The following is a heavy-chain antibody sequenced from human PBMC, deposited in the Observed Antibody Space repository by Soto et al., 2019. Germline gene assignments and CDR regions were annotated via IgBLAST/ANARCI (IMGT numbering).Heavy chain of an antibody. CDR1: GDSVSSNSAA. J-gene: IGHJ6*02. CDR3: ARDRGDSSGWYYYYYYGMDV. Sequence: PSQTLSLTCAISGDSVSSNSAAWNWIRQSPSRGPEWLGRTYYRSKWYNDYAVSVKSRITINPDTSKNQFSLQLNSVTPEDTAVYYCARDRGDSSGWYYYYYYGMDVWGQGTTVTVSS. D-gene: IGHD6-19*01. CDR2: TYYRSKWYN. V-gene: IGHV6-1*01.